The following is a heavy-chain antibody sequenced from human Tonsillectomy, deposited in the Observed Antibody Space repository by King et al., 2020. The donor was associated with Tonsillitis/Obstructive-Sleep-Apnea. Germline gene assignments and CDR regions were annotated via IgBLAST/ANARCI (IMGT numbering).Heavy chain of an antibody. V-gene: IGHV3-7*03. CDR3: ARDPAVRRFDY. Sequence: VQLVESGGGLVPPGGSLRLSCAASGFTFSSYWMTWVRQAPGKGLEWVANIKKDGSEKYYVDSVKGRFTVFRDNAENSLCLQMNSLRVEDTAVYYCARDPAVRRFDYWGQGTLVTVSS. J-gene: IGHJ4*02. CDR1: GFTFSSYW. D-gene: IGHD4-23*01. CDR2: IKKDGSEK.